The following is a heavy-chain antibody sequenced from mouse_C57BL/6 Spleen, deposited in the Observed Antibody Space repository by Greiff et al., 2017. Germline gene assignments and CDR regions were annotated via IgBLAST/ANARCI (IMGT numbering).Heavy chain of an antibody. V-gene: IGHV1-62-2*01. CDR3: ARHEADWDWFAY. Sequence: QVQLQQSGAELVIPGASVKLSCKASGYTFTEYTIHWVKQRSGQGLEWIGWFYPGGGSIKYNEKFKDKATLTADKSSSTIYMESSRLTSEDSAVFFRARHEADWDWFAYWGQGTLVTVSA. CDR2: FYPGGGSI. CDR1: GYTFTEYT. J-gene: IGHJ3*01. D-gene: IGHD4-1*01.